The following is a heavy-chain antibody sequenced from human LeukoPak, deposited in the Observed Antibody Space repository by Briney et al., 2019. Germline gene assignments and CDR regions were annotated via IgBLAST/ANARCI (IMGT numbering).Heavy chain of an antibody. J-gene: IGHJ4*02. Sequence: ASVKVSCKASGYTFTGYYMHWVRQAPGQGLEWMGWINPNSGGTNYAQKFQGRVTMTRDTSISTAYMELSRLRSDDTAVYYCATSPYYDFWSGYFDWGQGTLVTVSS. D-gene: IGHD3-3*01. CDR3: ATSPYYDFWSGYFD. CDR1: GYTFTGYY. CDR2: INPNSGGT. V-gene: IGHV1-2*02.